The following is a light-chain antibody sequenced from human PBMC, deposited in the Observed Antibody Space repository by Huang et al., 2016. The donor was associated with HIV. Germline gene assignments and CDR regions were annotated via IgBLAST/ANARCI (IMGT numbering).Light chain of an antibody. J-gene: IGKJ1*01. Sequence: DIQMTQSPSSLSASVGDRVTITGRTSQSVGNSLNWYQQKPGKAPELLIYASSLEAWVSSSFSGSGSGTDFTLIISSLQPEDFATYYCQQSYISPWTFGQGTKVDLK. CDR3: QQSYISPWT. CDR1: QSVGNS. V-gene: IGKV1-39*01. CDR2: AS.